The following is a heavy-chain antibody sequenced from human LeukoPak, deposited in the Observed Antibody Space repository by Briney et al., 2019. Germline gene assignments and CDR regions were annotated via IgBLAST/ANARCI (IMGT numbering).Heavy chain of an antibody. J-gene: IGHJ4*02. D-gene: IGHD6-19*01. Sequence: GGSLRLSCAASGFNFNDYYMSWIRQAPGKGLEWVSYISSSGGTMYYADSVEGRFTISRDNSKNSLYLQMNSLRGEDTAVYYCARGLRSGWYRLGYWGQGTLVTVSS. CDR2: ISSSGGTM. CDR3: ARGLRSGWYRLGY. V-gene: IGHV3-11*01. CDR1: GFNFNDYY.